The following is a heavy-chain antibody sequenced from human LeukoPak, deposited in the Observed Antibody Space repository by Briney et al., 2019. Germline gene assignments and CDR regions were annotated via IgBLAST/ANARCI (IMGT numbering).Heavy chain of an antibody. J-gene: IGHJ4*02. V-gene: IGHV3-30*04. D-gene: IGHD1-14*01. Sequence: PGGSLRLSCAASGFTFSSYAMHWVRQAPGKRLEWVAVISYDGSNKYYADSVKGRFTISRDNSKNTLYLQMNSLRAEDTAVYYCAREYRTFDYWGQGTLVTVSS. CDR3: AREYRTFDY. CDR1: GFTFSSYA. CDR2: ISYDGSNK.